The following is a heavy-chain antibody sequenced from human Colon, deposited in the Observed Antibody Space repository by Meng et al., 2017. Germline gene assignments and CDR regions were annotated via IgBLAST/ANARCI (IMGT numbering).Heavy chain of an antibody. CDR1: GFNFPSYW. D-gene: IGHD5-24*01. Sequence: GESLKISCQGSGFNFPSYWIGWVRQMPGKGLEWMWVVYGGDSDARYSPSFEGQVTMSVDRSIDTAYLQWSSLKASDSAMYFCARAIPMASSYYFDYWGQGTVVTVSS. J-gene: IGHJ4*02. CDR3: ARAIPMASSYYFDY. CDR2: VYGGDSDA. V-gene: IGHV5-51*01.